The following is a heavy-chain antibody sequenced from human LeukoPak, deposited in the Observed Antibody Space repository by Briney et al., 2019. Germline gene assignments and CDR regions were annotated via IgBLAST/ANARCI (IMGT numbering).Heavy chain of an antibody. Sequence: HPGESLRLSCAASGFTFSSYSMNWVRQAPGKGLEWVSYISSSSSTIYYADSVKGRFTISRDNAKNSLYLQMNSLRAEDTAVYYCARGKRWLQTEIDYWGQGTLVTVSS. CDR2: ISSSSSTI. CDR3: ARGKRWLQTEIDY. V-gene: IGHV3-48*01. D-gene: IGHD5-24*01. CDR1: GFTFSSYS. J-gene: IGHJ4*02.